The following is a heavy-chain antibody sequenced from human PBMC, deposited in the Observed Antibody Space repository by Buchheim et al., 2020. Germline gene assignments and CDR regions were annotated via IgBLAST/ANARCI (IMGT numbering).Heavy chain of an antibody. Sequence: QVQLVQSGPEVKKPGASVKVSCKASGYTFTTFGITWVRQAPGQGLEWLGWVSANNGRTDYAQKVQGRVTMTTDTSTSTACMELRSLSSDDTAVYYCARGSVTVDYWGQGTL. J-gene: IGHJ4*02. V-gene: IGHV1-18*01. D-gene: IGHD4-11*01. CDR2: VSANNGRT. CDR3: ARGSVTVDY. CDR1: GYTFTTFG.